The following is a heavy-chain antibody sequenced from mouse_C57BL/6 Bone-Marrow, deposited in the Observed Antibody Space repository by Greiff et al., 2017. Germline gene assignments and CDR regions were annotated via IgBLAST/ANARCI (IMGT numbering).Heavy chain of an antibody. CDR1: GYAFSSSW. CDR2: IYPGDGDT. J-gene: IGHJ2*01. Sequence: VKLLESGPELVKPGASVKISCKASGYAFSSSWMNWVKQRPGKGLEWIGRIYPGDGDTNYNGKFKGKATLTADKSSSTAYMQLSSLTSEDSAVYFCARTTVAYWGQGTTLTVSS. D-gene: IGHD1-1*01. V-gene: IGHV1-82*01. CDR3: ARTTVAY.